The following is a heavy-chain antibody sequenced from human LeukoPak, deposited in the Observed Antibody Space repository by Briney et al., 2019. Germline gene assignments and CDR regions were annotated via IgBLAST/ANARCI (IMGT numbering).Heavy chain of an antibody. CDR3: ARNQRRLDY. J-gene: IGHJ4*02. CDR1: GFTFSSYA. Sequence: GGSLRLSCAASGFTFSSYAMHWVRQAPGKGLEWVAVISYDGSNKYYADSVKGRFTISRDNAKNSLYLQMNSLRAEDTAVYYCARNQRRLDYWGQGTLVTVSS. V-gene: IGHV3-30*04. D-gene: IGHD1-14*01. CDR2: ISYDGSNK.